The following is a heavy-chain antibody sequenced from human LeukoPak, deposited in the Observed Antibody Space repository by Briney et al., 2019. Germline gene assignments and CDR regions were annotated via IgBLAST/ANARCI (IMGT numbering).Heavy chain of an antibody. CDR2: IKQDGSEK. Sequence: GGSLRLSCAASGFAFSNAWMNWVRQAPGKGLEWVANIKQDGSEKYYVDSVKGRFTISRDNAKNSLYLQMNSLRAEDTAVYYCAREGCNSISCYVWFDPWGQGTLVTVSS. J-gene: IGHJ5*02. V-gene: IGHV3-7*01. CDR3: AREGCNSISCYVWFDP. D-gene: IGHD2-2*01. CDR1: GFAFSNAW.